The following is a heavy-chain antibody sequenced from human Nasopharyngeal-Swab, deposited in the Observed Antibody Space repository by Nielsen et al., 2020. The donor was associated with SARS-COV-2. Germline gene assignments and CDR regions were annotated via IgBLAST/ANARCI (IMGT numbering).Heavy chain of an antibody. CDR1: GGSFSEHY. J-gene: IGHJ6*03. D-gene: IGHD4-11*01. V-gene: IGHV4-34*01. CDR2: INHSGST. Sequence: SETLSLTCGVYGGSFSEHYWSWIRQPPGKGLEWIGEINHSGSTNYNPSLKSRVTMSVDTSKNQFSLNLSSVTAADTAVYYCARDRADYHISYYYYYMDVWGKGTTVAVSS. CDR3: ARDRADYHISYYYYYMDV.